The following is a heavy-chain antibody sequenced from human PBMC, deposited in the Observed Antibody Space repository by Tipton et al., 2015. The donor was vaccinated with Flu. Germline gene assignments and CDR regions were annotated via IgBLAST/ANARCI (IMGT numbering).Heavy chain of an antibody. CDR2: IYDSGSP. Sequence: GLVKPSETLSLTCTVSGGSISTNYWNWIRQAPGKELEWIGNIYDSGSPTYNPSLKSRVTISVDTSENKFSLKLNSVTAADTAVYYCASGLTTMEIWGQGTRVTVSS. V-gene: IGHV4-59*01. CDR1: GGSISTNY. D-gene: IGHD4/OR15-4a*01. CDR3: ASGLTTMEI. J-gene: IGHJ4*02.